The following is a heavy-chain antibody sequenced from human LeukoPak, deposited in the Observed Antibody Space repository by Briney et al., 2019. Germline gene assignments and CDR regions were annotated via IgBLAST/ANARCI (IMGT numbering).Heavy chain of an antibody. V-gene: IGHV3-33*06. CDR3: AKMGVVVAAPSSD. D-gene: IGHD2-15*01. J-gene: IGHJ4*02. CDR1: GFTLSYYG. CDR2: MWSDGSKT. Sequence: PGGSLRLSCTASGFTLSYYGMHWVRQAPGKGLELVELMWSDGSKTSYADSVKGRFTISRDISRNTLYLQMNSLRAEDTAVYYCAKMGVVVAAPSSDWGQGTLVTVSS.